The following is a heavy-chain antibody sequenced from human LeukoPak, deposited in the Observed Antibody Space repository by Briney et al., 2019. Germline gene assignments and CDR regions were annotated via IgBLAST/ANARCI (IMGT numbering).Heavy chain of an antibody. J-gene: IGHJ4*02. D-gene: IGHD3-22*01. CDR2: LNTDGTTT. V-gene: IGHV3-74*01. Sequence: GGSLRLSCAASGFTFSRYWMHWVRQTPEKGLVWVSRLNTDGTTTDYAGSVKGRFTNSRDNAKSTLYLQMNSLRVEDTAVYYCARANDNDGSSGYSHDYWGQGTLVTVSS. CDR3: ARANDNDGSSGYSHDY. CDR1: GFTFSRYW.